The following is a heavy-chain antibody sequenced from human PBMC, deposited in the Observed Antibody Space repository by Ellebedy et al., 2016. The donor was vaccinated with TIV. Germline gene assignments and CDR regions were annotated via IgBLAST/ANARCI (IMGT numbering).Heavy chain of an antibody. CDR3: ARAGVVVASTQAGDY. CDR2: ISGRSSYI. D-gene: IGHD2-15*01. J-gene: IGHJ4*02. V-gene: IGHV3-21*01. CDR1: GFIFRDYT. Sequence: GESLKIFXGGSGFIFRDYTMNWVRQAPGKGLQWVASISGRSSYIFYADSLKGRFTISRDGAKNSLYLQMKRLRAEDTAVYYCARAGVVVASTQAGDYWGQGTLVTVSS.